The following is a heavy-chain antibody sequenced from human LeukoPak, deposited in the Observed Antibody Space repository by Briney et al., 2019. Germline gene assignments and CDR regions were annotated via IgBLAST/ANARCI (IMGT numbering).Heavy chain of an antibody. D-gene: IGHD1-1*01. Sequence: GGSLRPSCTASGFTFNKYSMTWVRQAPGKGLEWVANIKHDGSENYVDSVRGRVTISRDNAKNSLYLQMNTLRAEDTAVYFCARHNYYRFDYWGQGTLVTASS. CDR1: GFTFNKYS. CDR3: ARHNYYRFDY. J-gene: IGHJ4*02. V-gene: IGHV3-7*01. CDR2: IKHDGSE.